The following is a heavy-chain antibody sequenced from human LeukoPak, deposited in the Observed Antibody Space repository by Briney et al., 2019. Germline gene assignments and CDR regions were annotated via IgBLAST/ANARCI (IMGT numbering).Heavy chain of an antibody. CDR1: GGTFSSYA. Sequence: SSVKVSCKASGGTFSSYAISWVRQAPGQGLEWMGGIIPIFGTANYAQKFQGRVTITTDESTSTAYVELSSLRSEDTAVYYCAATKSGYSYGSPSYYFDYWGQGTLVTVS. V-gene: IGHV1-69*05. D-gene: IGHD5-18*01. CDR3: AATKSGYSYGSPSYYFDY. CDR2: IIPIFGTA. J-gene: IGHJ4*02.